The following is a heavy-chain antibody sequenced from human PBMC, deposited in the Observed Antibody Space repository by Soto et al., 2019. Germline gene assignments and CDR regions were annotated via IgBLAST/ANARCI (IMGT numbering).Heavy chain of an antibody. CDR2: ISYDGSNK. V-gene: IGHV3-30-3*01. CDR3: ARPLWIDDYNWGYFDL. CDR1: GFTFSSYA. J-gene: IGHJ2*01. D-gene: IGHD4-4*01. Sequence: QVQLVESGGGVVQPGRSLRLSCAASGFTFSSYAMHWVRQAPGKGLEWVAVISYDGSNKYYTDSVKGRFTISRDNSKNTLYMQMDRLRAEETAVYYWARPLWIDDYNWGYFDLWGRGTLVTVSS.